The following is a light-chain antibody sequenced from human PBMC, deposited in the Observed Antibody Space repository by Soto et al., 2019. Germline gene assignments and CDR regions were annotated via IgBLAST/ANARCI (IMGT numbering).Light chain of an antibody. CDR2: TTN. CDR1: SGSVSASYY. CDR3: GVYMGSGILV. V-gene: IGLV8-61*01. J-gene: IGLJ2*01. Sequence: QTVVTQEPSFSVSPGGTVTLTCGLSSGSVSASYYPSWYQQTPGQAPRTLIYTTNTRSSGVPDRFSGSILGNKAALTITGAQAGGESDYYCGVYMGSGILVFGGGTKLT.